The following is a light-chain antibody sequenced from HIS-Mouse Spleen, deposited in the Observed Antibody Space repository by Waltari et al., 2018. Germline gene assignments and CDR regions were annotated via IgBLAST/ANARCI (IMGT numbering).Light chain of an antibody. CDR1: SGPYKT. V-gene: IGLV3-10*01. J-gene: IGLJ2*01. Sequence: YQLTQRPSLSVSPGQTGMNTCSGDSGPYKTSDWSQQKSGQSPVLVIYEDSKRPSGIPERFSGSSSGTMATLTISGAQVEDEADYYCYSTDSSGNHRVFGGGTKLTVL. CDR2: EDS. CDR3: YSTDSSGNHRV.